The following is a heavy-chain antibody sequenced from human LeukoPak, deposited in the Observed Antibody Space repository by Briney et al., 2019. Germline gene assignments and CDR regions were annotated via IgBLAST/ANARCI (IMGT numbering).Heavy chain of an antibody. CDR1: GYTFSSHA. CDR3: ARDLVSAGFDI. J-gene: IGHJ3*02. D-gene: IGHD6-6*01. V-gene: IGHV7-4-1*02. CDR2: INTNTGIP. Sequence: GASVKVSCKAFGYTFSSHAMNWVRQAPGQGLELMGWINTNTGIPTYAQGFAGRFVFSLDTPVTTAYLQITSLKAEDTAVYYCARDLVSAGFDIWGQGTMVTVSS.